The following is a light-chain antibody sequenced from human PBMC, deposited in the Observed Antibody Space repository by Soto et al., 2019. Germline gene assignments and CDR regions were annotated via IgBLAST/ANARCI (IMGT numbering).Light chain of an antibody. J-gene: IGKJ5*01. Sequence: EIVMTQSPATLSVSPGGRATLSCRASQSISDTLAWYQQKPGQAPRLLIHGASTRATGFPARFSGSGSGTDFTLTISSLQSEDFATYYCQQSYSTWITFGQGTRLEIK. CDR2: GAS. V-gene: IGKV3-15*01. CDR3: QQSYSTWIT. CDR1: QSISDT.